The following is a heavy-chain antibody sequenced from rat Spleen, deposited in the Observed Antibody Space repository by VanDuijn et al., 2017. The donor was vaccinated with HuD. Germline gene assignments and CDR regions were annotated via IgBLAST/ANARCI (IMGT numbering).Heavy chain of an antibody. J-gene: IGHJ4*01. CDR1: GFSLTGNN. D-gene: IGHD1-2*01. CDR2: IRYDGDT. Sequence: QVQLKESGPGLVQPSQTLSLTCTVSGFSLTGNNVYWIRQAPGKGLEWMGRIRYDGDTYYNSALKSRLSISRDTSKNQVFLTITRLRTDDTAIFYCTSSPYSYYVMDACGQGASGTVSS. CDR3: TSSPYSYYVMDA. V-gene: IGHV2-63*01.